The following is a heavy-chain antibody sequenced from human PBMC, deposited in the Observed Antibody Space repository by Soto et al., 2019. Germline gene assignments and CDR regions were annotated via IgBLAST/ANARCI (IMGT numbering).Heavy chain of an antibody. D-gene: IGHD1-26*01. CDR3: ARGGRLTWYVDL. V-gene: IGHV3-74*01. CDR1: GFTFSSYW. Sequence: EVPLVESGGGLVQPGGSLRLSCAASGFTFSSYWMHWVRQAPGKGLVWVSRINSDGSSTSYADSVKGRFTISRDNAKNTLYLQMNSLRAEDTAVYDCARGGRLTWYVDLWGRGTLVTVSS. J-gene: IGHJ2*01. CDR2: INSDGSST.